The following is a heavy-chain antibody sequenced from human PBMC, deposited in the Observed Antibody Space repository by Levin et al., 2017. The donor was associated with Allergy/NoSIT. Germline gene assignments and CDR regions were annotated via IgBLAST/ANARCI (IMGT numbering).Heavy chain of an antibody. V-gene: IGHV3-30*18. D-gene: IGHD3/OR15-3a*01. J-gene: IGHJ5*01. CDR1: GFTFSSYG. Sequence: GGSLRLSCAASGFTFSSYGMSWVRQAPGKGLEWLALISFDGGDRSYADSVKGRLTISRDDSKNTVYLQMNGLRAEETAVYYCAKQLGTAYSLPPLLSWVHGALVTVSS. CDR2: ISFDGGDR. CDR3: AKQLGTAYSLPPLLS.